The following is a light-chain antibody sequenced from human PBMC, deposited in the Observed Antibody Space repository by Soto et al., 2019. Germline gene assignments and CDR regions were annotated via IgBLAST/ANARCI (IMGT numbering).Light chain of an antibody. CDR2: AAS. V-gene: IGKV1-17*01. CDR1: QGISND. Sequence: DIQMTQSPSSLSASVGDRVTNTCRASQGISNDLGWYQQKPGKAPKRLIYAASSLQSGVPSRFSGSGSGTEFTLTISSLQPEDFATYYCLQHNSYPLTFGGGTKVEIK. CDR3: LQHNSYPLT. J-gene: IGKJ4*01.